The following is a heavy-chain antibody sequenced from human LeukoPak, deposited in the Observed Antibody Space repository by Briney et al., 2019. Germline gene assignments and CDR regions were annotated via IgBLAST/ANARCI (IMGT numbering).Heavy chain of an antibody. Sequence: GGSLRLSCAASGFTFSDYYMSWIRQAPGKGLEWISYISSTGTTIYYADSVKGRFTISRDNAKNSLYLQMNSLRAEDTAVYYCAKDKRYFDYWGQGTLVTVSS. CDR1: GFTFSDYY. V-gene: IGHV3-11*04. CDR3: AKDKRYFDY. CDR2: ISSTGTTI. J-gene: IGHJ4*02.